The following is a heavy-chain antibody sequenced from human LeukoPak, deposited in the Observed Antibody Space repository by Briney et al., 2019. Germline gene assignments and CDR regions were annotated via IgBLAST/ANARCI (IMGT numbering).Heavy chain of an antibody. D-gene: IGHD6-13*01. V-gene: IGHV4-34*01. Sequence: SETLSLTCAVYGGSFSGYYWSWIRQPPGKGLEWIGEINHSGSTNYNPSLKSRVTISVGTSKKQFSLKLSSTNAADTAVYYCARGPHSSRYRWFDPWGQGTLVTVSS. CDR1: GGSFSGYY. CDR2: INHSGST. J-gene: IGHJ5*02. CDR3: ARGPHSSRYRWFDP.